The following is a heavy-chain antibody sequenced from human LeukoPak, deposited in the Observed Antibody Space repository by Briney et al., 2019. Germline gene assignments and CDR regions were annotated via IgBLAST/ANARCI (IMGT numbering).Heavy chain of an antibody. CDR1: GGSISSSSYY. D-gene: IGHD3-10*01. J-gene: IGHJ4*02. V-gene: IGHV4-39*01. CDR3: ATQFGEDY. Sequence: SETLSFTCTVSGGSISSSSYYWGWIRQPPGKGLEWIGSIYYSGSTYYNPSLKSRVTISVDTSKNQFSLKLSSVTAADTAVYYCATQFGEDYWGQGTLVTVSS. CDR2: IYYSGST.